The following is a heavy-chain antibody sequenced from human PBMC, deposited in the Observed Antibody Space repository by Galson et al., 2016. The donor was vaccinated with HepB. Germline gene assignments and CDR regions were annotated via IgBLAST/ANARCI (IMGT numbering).Heavy chain of an antibody. CDR2: IYYSGST. V-gene: IGHV4-61*01. D-gene: IGHD1-26*01. CDR3: AREQPTRSGSYYLDY. J-gene: IGHJ4*02. Sequence: SETLSLTCTVSGGSVSSGSYYWNWIRQPPGKGLEWIGYIYYSGSTKYNPSLKNRVTMSMDTVNNHFSLNLNSVTAADTAVYYCAREQPTRSGSYYLDYWGQRTLVTVSS. CDR1: GGSVSSGSYY.